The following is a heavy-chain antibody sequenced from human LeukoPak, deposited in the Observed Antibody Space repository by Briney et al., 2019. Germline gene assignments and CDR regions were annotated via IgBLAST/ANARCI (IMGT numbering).Heavy chain of an antibody. D-gene: IGHD6-13*01. Sequence: GGSLRLSCSASGFTFSSYAMHWVRQAPGKGLEYVSAISSNGGSTYYADSVKGRFTISRDNSKNTLYLQMSSLRAEDTAVYYCVKLEPGSSWTTPFDYWGQGTLVTVSS. J-gene: IGHJ4*02. V-gene: IGHV3-64D*06. CDR3: VKLEPGSSWTTPFDY. CDR2: ISSNGGST. CDR1: GFTFSSYA.